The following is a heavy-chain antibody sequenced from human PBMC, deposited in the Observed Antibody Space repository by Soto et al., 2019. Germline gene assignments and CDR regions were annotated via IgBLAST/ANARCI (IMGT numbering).Heavy chain of an antibody. V-gene: IGHV1-69*01. CDR1: GGTFSSYA. CDR2: IIPIFGTA. J-gene: IGHJ6*02. Sequence: QVQLVQSGAEVKKPGSSVKVSCKASGGTFSSYAISWVRQAPGQGLEWMGGIIPIFGTANYAQKFQGRVTITADESTSTAYMELSSLRSEDTAVYYCARDPTARGYSYGHYYYYGMDVWGQGTTVTVSS. CDR3: ARDPTARGYSYGHYYYYGMDV. D-gene: IGHD5-18*01.